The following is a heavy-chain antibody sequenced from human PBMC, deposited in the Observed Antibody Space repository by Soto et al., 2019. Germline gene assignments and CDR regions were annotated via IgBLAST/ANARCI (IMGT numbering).Heavy chain of an antibody. CDR1: GYTFTDYY. J-gene: IGHJ6*04. CDR2: IYPKYGGT. Sequence: ASVKVSCKASGYTFTDYYMHWVRQAPGQGLEWLGWIYPKYGGTNYAQKFQDRVTMTRDTSISTVYMELSSLTSDDTAVYYCPRATATIIRCSNDHGMDVWGEGTTVTVSS. D-gene: IGHD2-21*02. CDR3: PRATATIIRCSNDHGMDV. V-gene: IGHV1-2*02.